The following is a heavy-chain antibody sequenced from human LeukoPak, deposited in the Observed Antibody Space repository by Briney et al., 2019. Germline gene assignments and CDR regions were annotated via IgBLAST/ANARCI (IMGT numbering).Heavy chain of an antibody. CDR2: ISSSSAYI. V-gene: IGHV3-21*01. Sequence: GGSLRLSCAASGFTFSDHAMDRVRQAPGRGLEWVSAISSSSAYIYYADSVKGRFTISRDNAKKSVSLQMNSLRVEDTAVYYCGIRQSGLLGISAAGYGWGYAPWGQGTPVTVSS. CDR3: GIRQSGLLGISAAGYGWGYAP. D-gene: IGHD6-13*01. CDR1: GFTFSDHA. J-gene: IGHJ5*02.